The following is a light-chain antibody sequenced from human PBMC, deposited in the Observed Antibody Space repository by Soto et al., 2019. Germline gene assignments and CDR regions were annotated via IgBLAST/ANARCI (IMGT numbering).Light chain of an antibody. CDR3: SSYRTSNTRQIV. J-gene: IGLJ1*01. CDR2: GNS. V-gene: IGLV1-40*01. CDR1: SSNIGADYD. Sequence: QSALTQPPSVSGAPGQRVTISCTGSSSNIGADYDVHWYQQHPGTAPKLLMYGNSNRPSGVPNRFSGSKSGNTASLSISGLQPEDEADYYCSSYRTSNTRQIVCGTGTKVTVL.